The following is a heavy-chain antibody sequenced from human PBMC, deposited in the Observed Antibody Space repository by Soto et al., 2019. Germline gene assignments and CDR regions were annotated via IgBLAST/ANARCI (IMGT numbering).Heavy chain of an antibody. CDR3: ANATTITSGNILDF. V-gene: IGHV3-23*01. D-gene: IGHD4-4*01. CDR2: ISDSGGST. CDR1: GFTFSRFG. J-gene: IGHJ4*02. Sequence: EVQLLESGGGLVQPGGSRRPSCPASGFTFSRFGMNWVGQAPGKGLEGVSLISDSGGSTYHAVSVRVRFTISRHNPKNTLYLKRISVEAKDMSLYSCANATTITSGNILDFWGQGPLVTVSS.